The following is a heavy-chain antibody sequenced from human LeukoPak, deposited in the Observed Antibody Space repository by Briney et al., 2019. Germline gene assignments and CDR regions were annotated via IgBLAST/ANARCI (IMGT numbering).Heavy chain of an antibody. CDR1: GASISSYY. CDR3: ASGPYPAAGTDHQFDY. Sequence: PSETLSLTCTVSGASISSYYWSWIRQPPGTGLEWIGYIYYRGSTNYNPSLKSRVTISVDTSKNQFSLKLSSVTAADTAVYYCASGPYPAAGTDHQFDYWGQGTLVTVSS. J-gene: IGHJ4*02. CDR2: IYYRGST. D-gene: IGHD6-13*01. V-gene: IGHV4-59*01.